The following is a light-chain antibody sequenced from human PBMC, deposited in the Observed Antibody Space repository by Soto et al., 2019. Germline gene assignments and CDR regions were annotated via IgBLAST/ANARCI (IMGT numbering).Light chain of an antibody. V-gene: IGLV2-14*01. CDR3: SSYTSSSTLAYV. J-gene: IGLJ1*01. Sequence: QSALTQPASVSASPGQSITISCTGTSSDVGASNYVSWYQQHPGKDPKLIIYEVNNRPSGVSNRFSGSKSGSTASLTISGLQAEDEADYYCSSYTSSSTLAYVFGTGTKLTVL. CDR2: EVN. CDR1: SSDVGASNY.